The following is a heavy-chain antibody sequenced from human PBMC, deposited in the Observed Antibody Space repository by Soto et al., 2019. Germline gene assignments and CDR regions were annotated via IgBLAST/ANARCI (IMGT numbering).Heavy chain of an antibody. J-gene: IGHJ4*02. CDR3: ARGSDFWSGYDKSPSIDY. CDR1: GGSISSYY. CDR2: IYYSGST. V-gene: IGHV4-59*01. D-gene: IGHD3-3*01. Sequence: SETLSLTCTVSGGSISSYYWSWIRQPPGKGLEWIGYIYYSGSTNYNPSLKSRVTISVDTSKNQFSLKLSSVTAADTAVYYCARGSDFWSGYDKSPSIDYWGQGTLVTVSS.